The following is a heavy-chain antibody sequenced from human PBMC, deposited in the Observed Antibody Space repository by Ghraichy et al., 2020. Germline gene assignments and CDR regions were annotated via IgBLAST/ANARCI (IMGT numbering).Heavy chain of an antibody. Sequence: SETLSLTCAISGDSVSNNNVAWNWIRQSPSRGLEWLGRTYRGYSECAVSVKSRITINPDTSKNQFSLQLNSVTPEDTAIYYCARGKHTSFDIWGPGTMLTVSS. J-gene: IGHJ3*02. CDR3: ARGKHTSFDI. CDR2: TYRGYS. CDR1: GDSVSNNNVA. V-gene: IGHV6-1*01.